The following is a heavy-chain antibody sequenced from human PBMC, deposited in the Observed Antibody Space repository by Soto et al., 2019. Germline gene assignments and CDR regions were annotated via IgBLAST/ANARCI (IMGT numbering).Heavy chain of an antibody. CDR1: GYDFSSDW. Sequence: PGESLKISCKASGYDFSSDWIGWVRQMPGKGLEWMGVIYPGDSDARYSPSFKGQVTISADKSDSTASLQWSSLKASDTAMYYCARQTKSATYYYDSSGSDYWGQGTLVTVSS. J-gene: IGHJ4*02. V-gene: IGHV5-51*01. CDR2: IYPGDSDA. D-gene: IGHD3-22*01. CDR3: ARQTKSATYYYDSSGSDY.